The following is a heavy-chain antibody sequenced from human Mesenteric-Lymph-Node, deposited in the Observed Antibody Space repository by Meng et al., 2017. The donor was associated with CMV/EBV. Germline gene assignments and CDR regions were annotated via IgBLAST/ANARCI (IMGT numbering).Heavy chain of an antibody. CDR3: ARDYLVATPLNYYYYYGMDV. V-gene: IGHV3-48*04. J-gene: IGHJ6*02. CDR1: GFTLNDYN. CDR2: MSNSIRNK. D-gene: IGHD4-23*01. Sequence: GESLKISCAASGFTLNDYNMHWVRQAPGKGLEWVSYMSNSIRNKYYADSVKGRFIISRDSAKNSLYLQMNSLRADDTAVYYCARDYLVATPLNYYYYYGMDVWGQGTTVTVSS.